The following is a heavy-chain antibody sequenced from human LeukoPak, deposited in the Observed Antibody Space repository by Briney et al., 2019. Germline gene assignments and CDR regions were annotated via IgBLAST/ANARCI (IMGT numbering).Heavy chain of an antibody. Sequence: VSVKVSCKASGYTFTSYYMHWVRQAPGQGLEWVGWINPKSGGTNYAQKFQGRVTMTRDTSISTAYMELSRLRSDDTAVYYCARNYYDSSGYYDDYYYYMDVWGKGTTVTVSS. CDR2: INPKSGGT. D-gene: IGHD3-22*01. CDR1: GYTFTSYY. V-gene: IGHV1-2*02. J-gene: IGHJ6*03. CDR3: ARNYYDSSGYYDDYYYYMDV.